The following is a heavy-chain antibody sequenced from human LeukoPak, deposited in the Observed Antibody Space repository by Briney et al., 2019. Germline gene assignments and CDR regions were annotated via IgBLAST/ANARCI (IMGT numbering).Heavy chain of an antibody. J-gene: IGHJ6*02. CDR3: ARFSGWYSYYYYGMDV. Sequence: PSETLSLTCTVSGGSISSHNWSWIRQPPGKGLEWIGYIYHSGSTNYSPSLMSRVTTSVDTSKNQFSLKLSSVTAADTAVYYCARFSGWYSYYYYGMDVWGQGTTVTVSS. V-gene: IGHV4-59*11. CDR1: GGSISSHN. D-gene: IGHD6-19*01. CDR2: IYHSGST.